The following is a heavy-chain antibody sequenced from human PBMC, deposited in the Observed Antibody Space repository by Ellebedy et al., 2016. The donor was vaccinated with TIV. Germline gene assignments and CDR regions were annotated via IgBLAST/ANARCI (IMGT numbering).Heavy chain of an antibody. J-gene: IGHJ5*02. CDR2: IYAGGTT. CDR1: GFSFSSYS. V-gene: IGHV3-53*01. D-gene: IGHD4-17*01. CDR3: AVGRPNYGDFPS. Sequence: GESLKISXATSGFSFSSYSMIWFRQAPGRGLEWVSVIYAGGTTDYVASVKGRFSISRDTSKNTLFLQMNSLRADDTAIYYCAVGRPNYGDFPSWGQGTLVTVSS.